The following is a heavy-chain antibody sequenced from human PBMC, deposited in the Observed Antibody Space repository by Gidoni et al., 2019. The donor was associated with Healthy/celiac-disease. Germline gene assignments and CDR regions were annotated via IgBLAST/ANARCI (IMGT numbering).Heavy chain of an antibody. CDR1: GFPFSSYA. D-gene: IGHD1-1*01. CDR3: SSQYNWNDGDLDY. V-gene: IGHV3-64D*08. J-gene: IGHJ4*02. Sequence: EVQLVESGGGLVQPGGSLSLSCSSSGFPFSSYAMHWVRQAPGKGLEYVSAISSNGGSTYYADSVKGRFTISRDNSKNTLYLQMSSLRAEDTAVYYCSSQYNWNDGDLDYWGQGTLVTVSS. CDR2: ISSNGGST.